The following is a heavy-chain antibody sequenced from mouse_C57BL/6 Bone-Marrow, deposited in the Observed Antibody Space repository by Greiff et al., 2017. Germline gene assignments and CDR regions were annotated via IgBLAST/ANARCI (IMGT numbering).Heavy chain of an antibody. J-gene: IGHJ2*01. CDR2: ISNGGGST. CDR3: ARHSGKRSFDY. Sequence: EVHLVESGGGLVQPGGSLKLSCAASGFTFSDYYMYWVRQTPEKRLEWVAYISNGGGSTYYPDTVKGRFTISRDNAKNTLYLQMSRLKSEDTAMYYCARHSGKRSFDYWGQGTTLTVSS. V-gene: IGHV5-12*01. D-gene: IGHD1-1*01. CDR1: GFTFSDYY.